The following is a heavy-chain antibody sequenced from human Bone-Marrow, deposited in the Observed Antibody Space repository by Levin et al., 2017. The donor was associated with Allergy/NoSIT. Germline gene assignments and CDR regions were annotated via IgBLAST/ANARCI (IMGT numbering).Heavy chain of an antibody. CDR1: GFTFSNYW. CDR2: INSDGYST. D-gene: IGHD2/OR15-2a*01. J-gene: IGHJ5*02. V-gene: IGHV3-74*03. CDR3: TRQVLSPSNFDP. Sequence: GGSLRLSCAASGFTFSNYWMHWVRQTPGKGLVWVSRINSDGYSTTYANSVKGRFTISRDNAKNTLYLQMNSLRAEDTAVYYCTRQVLSPSNFDPWGQGTLLTVSS.